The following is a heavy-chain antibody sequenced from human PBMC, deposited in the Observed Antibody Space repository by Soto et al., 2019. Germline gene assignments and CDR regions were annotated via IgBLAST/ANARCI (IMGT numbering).Heavy chain of an antibody. V-gene: IGHV4-61*01. Sequence: SETLSLTCTVSGDSVSTTSFYWSWIRQPPGKGLEWIGNIYYSGNTNYNSSLKSRVTISVDTSKNQFSLKLSSVTAADTAVYYCARELRFGEDYYGMDVWGQGTTVTVSS. CDR3: ARELRFGEDYYGMDV. CDR2: IYYSGNT. J-gene: IGHJ6*02. CDR1: GDSVSTTSFY. D-gene: IGHD3-10*01.